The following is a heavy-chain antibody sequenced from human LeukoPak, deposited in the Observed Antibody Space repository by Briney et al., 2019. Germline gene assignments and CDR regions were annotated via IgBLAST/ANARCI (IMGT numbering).Heavy chain of an antibody. CDR2: ISTSSIYI. D-gene: IGHD3-10*02. V-gene: IGHV3-21*01. CDR1: GFTFSSYT. CDR3: AELGITMIGGV. J-gene: IGHJ6*03. Sequence: PGGSLRLSCAASGFTFSSYTMSWVRQAPGKGLEWVSSISTSSIYIYYADSVKGRFTISRDNAKNSLYLQMNSLRAEDTAVYYCAELGITMIGGVWGKGTTVTISS.